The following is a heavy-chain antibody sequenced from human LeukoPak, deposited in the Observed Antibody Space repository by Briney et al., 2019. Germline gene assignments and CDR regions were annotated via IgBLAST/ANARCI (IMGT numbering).Heavy chain of an antibody. CDR3: ARFPKYYYDSSAYYYAFDI. D-gene: IGHD3-22*01. V-gene: IGHV4-34*01. CDR2: INHSGST. CDR1: GGSFSGYF. J-gene: IGHJ3*02. Sequence: SETLSLTCAVYGGSFSGYFWSWIRQPPGKGLEWIGEINHSGSTNYNPSLKSRVTISVDTSKNQSSLKLNSVTAADTAVYYCARFPKYYYDSSAYYYAFDIWGQGTVVTVSS.